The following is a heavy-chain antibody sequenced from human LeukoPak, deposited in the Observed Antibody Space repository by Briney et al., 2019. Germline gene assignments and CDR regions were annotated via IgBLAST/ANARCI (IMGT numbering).Heavy chain of an antibody. Sequence: SETLSLTCTVSGGSISSYYWSWIRQPPGKGLEWIGYIYYSGSTNYNPSLKSRVTISVDTSKNQFSLKLSSVTAADTAVYYCARGVGASPFDYWGQGTLVTVSS. CDR1: GGSISSYY. CDR3: ARGVGASPFDY. J-gene: IGHJ4*02. CDR2: IYYSGST. V-gene: IGHV4-59*01. D-gene: IGHD1-26*01.